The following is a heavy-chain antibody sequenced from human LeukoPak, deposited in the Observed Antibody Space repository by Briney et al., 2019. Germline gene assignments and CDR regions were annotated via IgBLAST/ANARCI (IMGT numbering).Heavy chain of an antibody. Sequence: GGSLRHSCVASGFTFSNHGMPWVRQAPGKGLEWVAVIAGDGGAKFYADSVKGRFTLFRDNPKNTLYLQVNDLSAEDTAVYYCAREATWGQWYFDLWGQGTPVTVSS. CDR3: AREATWGQWYFDL. CDR2: IAGDGGAK. D-gene: IGHD6-19*01. CDR1: GFTFSNHG. J-gene: IGHJ4*02. V-gene: IGHV3-30*03.